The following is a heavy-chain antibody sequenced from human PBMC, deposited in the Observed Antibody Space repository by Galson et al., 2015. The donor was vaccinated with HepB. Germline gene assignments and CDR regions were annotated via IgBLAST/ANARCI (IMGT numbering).Heavy chain of an antibody. CDR3: ARLGYGDYSYFDY. V-gene: IGHV5-10-1*01. J-gene: IGHJ4*02. Sequence: GYSFTSYWISWVRQMPGKGLEWMGRIDPSDSYTNYSPSFQGHVTISADKSISTAYLQWSSLKASDTAMYYCARLGYGDYSYFDYWGQGTLVTVSS. D-gene: IGHD4-17*01. CDR2: IDPSDSYT. CDR1: GYSFTSYW.